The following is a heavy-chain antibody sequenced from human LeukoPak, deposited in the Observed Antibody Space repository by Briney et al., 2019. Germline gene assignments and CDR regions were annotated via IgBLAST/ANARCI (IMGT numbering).Heavy chain of an antibody. Sequence: GGSLRLSCAASGFTFDEYAMHWVRQAPGKGLEWVSLISWDGGSTYYADSVKGRFTISRDNSKNSLYLQMNSLRTEDTALYYCAKEDGDIYCSGGSCHNWFDPWGQGTLVTVSS. CDR2: ISWDGGST. CDR1: GFTFDEYA. CDR3: AKEDGDIYCSGGSCHNWFDP. J-gene: IGHJ5*02. D-gene: IGHD2-15*01. V-gene: IGHV3-43*02.